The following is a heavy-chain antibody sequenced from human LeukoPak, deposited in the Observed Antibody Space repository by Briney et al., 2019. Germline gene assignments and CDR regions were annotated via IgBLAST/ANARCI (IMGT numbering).Heavy chain of an antibody. CDR1: GFTFSNYW. Sequence: GGSLRLSCAASGFTFSNYWMSWVRQAPGKGLEWVANINQDGSEKYFVDSVKGRFTISRDNAKNSLNLQMNSLRVEDTAVYYCARGGVPYGLDVWGQGTTVTVSS. J-gene: IGHJ6*02. D-gene: IGHD2-8*01. CDR3: ARGGVPYGLDV. CDR2: INQDGSEK. V-gene: IGHV3-7*05.